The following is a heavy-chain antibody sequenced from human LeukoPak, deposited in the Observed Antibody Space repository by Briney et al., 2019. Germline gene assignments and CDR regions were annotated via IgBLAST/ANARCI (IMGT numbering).Heavy chain of an antibody. Sequence: TSETLSLTCTVSGGSISSYYWSWIRQPAGKGLEWIGRIYTSGSTNYNPSLKSRVTMSIDTSKNQFSLKLSSVTAADTAVYYCARDGIAARTTPTYYYYYMDVWGKGTTVTVYS. V-gene: IGHV4-4*07. CDR1: GGSISSYY. D-gene: IGHD6-6*01. CDR3: ARDGIAARTTPTYYYYYMDV. CDR2: IYTSGST. J-gene: IGHJ6*03.